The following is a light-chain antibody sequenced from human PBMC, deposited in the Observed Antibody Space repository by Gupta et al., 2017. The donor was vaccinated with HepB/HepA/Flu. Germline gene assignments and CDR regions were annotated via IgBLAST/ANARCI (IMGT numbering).Light chain of an antibody. J-gene: IGKJ3*01. CDR2: TAS. CDR1: QDISTY. Sequence: DIQLTQSPSFLSASLGDRVTITCRASQDISTYLAWYQQKPGKAPKLLTYTASTLLSGVPSTFSGRGSGTEFTLTISSLKPGDFATYYCQHLKRYPRAFGPGTKVEIK. CDR3: QHLKRYPRA. V-gene: IGKV1-9*01.